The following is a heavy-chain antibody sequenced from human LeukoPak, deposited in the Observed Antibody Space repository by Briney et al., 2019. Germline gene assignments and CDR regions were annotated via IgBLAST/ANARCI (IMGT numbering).Heavy chain of an antibody. CDR1: GFTFGDYA. V-gene: IGHV3-49*03. CDR2: IRSKAYGGTT. J-gene: IGHJ4*02. D-gene: IGHD4-17*01. Sequence: QSGGSLRLSCTTSGFTFGDYAMTWFRQAPGKGLGWVGFIRSKAYGGTTDYAASVKGRFTISRDDSKSIAYLQMNSLKTEDTAVYYCAKGLRSPDSWGQGTLVTVSS. CDR3: AKGLRSPDS.